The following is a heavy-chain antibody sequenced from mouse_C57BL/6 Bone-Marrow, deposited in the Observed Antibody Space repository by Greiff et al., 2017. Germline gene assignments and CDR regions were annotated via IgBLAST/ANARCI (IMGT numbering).Heavy chain of an antibody. V-gene: IGHV5-16*01. J-gene: IGHJ1*03. CDR3: ASEYYGSIRWYYDD. CDR1: GFTFSDYY. CDR2: INSDGGST. Sequence: EVMLVESEGGLVQPGSSMKLSCTASGFTFSDYYMAWVRQVPEKGLEWVANINSDGGSTYYPDTLKGRFIISRDNAKNILYLQMSSLKSEDTATYYCASEYYGSIRWYYDDWGKGTTVTVSA. D-gene: IGHD1-1*01.